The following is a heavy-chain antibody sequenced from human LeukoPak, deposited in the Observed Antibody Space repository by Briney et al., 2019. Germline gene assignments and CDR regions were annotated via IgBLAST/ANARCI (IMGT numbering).Heavy chain of an antibody. V-gene: IGHV5-51*01. J-gene: IGHJ4*02. CDR1: GYSFTSYW. Sequence: GESLKIPCKGSGYSFTSYWIGWVRQMPGKGLEWMGIIYPGDSDTRYSPSFQGQVTISADKSISTAYLQWSSLKASDTAMYYCARHWRKVWFGELLKGFVFDYWGQGTLVTVSS. CDR3: ARHWRKVWFGELLKGFVFDY. CDR2: IYPGDSDT. D-gene: IGHD3-10*01.